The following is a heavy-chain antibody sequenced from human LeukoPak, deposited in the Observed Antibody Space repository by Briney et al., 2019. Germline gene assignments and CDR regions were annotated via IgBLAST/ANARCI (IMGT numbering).Heavy chain of an antibody. D-gene: IGHD2-2*02. CDR3: ARGHCSSTSCYTTDDAFDI. V-gene: IGHV1-18*01. Sequence: ASVKVSCKASGYTFTSYNISWVRQAPGQGLEWMGWISAYNGNTNYAQKLQGRVTMTTDTSTSTAYMELRSLRSDDTAVYYCARGHCSSTSCYTTDDAFDIWGQGTMVTVSS. CDR1: GYTFTSYN. CDR2: ISAYNGNT. J-gene: IGHJ3*02.